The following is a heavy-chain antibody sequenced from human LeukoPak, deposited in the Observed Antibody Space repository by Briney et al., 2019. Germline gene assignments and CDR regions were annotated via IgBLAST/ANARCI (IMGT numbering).Heavy chain of an antibody. J-gene: IGHJ5*02. D-gene: IGHD5/OR15-5a*01. CDR3: ARDPESSAFYL. CDR2: IKQDDSVK. Sequence: GGSLRLSCAASGFTFSTYWMSWVRQTPEKGLEFVANIKQDDSVKNYMDSLKGRSTISRDNARESLYLEINSLRADDTAVYYCARDPESSAFYLWGQGALVTVSS. V-gene: IGHV3-7*01. CDR1: GFTFSTYW.